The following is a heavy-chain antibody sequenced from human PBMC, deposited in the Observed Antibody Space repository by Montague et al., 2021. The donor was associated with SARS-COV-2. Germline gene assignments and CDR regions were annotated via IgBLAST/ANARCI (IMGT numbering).Heavy chain of an antibody. CDR3: ARALPVTTFFYSYYGIDV. D-gene: IGHD4-17*01. J-gene: IGHJ6*02. CDR1: GGSFSGYY. CDR2: INHSGST. Sequence: SETLSLTCAVYGGSFSGYYWSWIRQPPGKGLEWIGEINHSGSTNYNPSLKSRVTISVDTSKNRLSLELSSVTAADTAVYYCARALPVTTFFYSYYGIDVWGQGTTVTVSS. V-gene: IGHV4-34*01.